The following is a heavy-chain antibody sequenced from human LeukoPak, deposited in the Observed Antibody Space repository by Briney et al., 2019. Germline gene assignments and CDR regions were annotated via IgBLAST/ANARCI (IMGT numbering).Heavy chain of an antibody. V-gene: IGHV4-38-2*01. CDR1: NYSISSVYY. J-gene: IGHJ4*02. CDR2: IYHSGST. D-gene: IGHD6-19*01. Sequence: KPSETLSLTCAVSNYSISSVYYWGWIRQPPGKGLEWIGSIYHSGSTYYNPSLKSRVTLSVDTSKNQFSLKLSSVTAAETAVYYCARVYSTGWRFFDYWGQGTLVTVSS. CDR3: ARVYSTGWRFFDY.